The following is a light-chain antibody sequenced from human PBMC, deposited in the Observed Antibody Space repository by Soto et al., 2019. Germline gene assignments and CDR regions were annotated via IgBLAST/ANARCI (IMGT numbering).Light chain of an antibody. Sequence: EIVMTQSPATLSVSPGERATLSCRASPSISTNLAWYQQKPGQAPRLLIYGASTRATGTPARFSGSGSGTEFTLTISSLQSEDFVVYYCQQYNSWPLVSFGGGTKVEIK. V-gene: IGKV3-15*01. CDR2: GAS. J-gene: IGKJ4*01. CDR1: PSISTN. CDR3: QQYNSWPLVS.